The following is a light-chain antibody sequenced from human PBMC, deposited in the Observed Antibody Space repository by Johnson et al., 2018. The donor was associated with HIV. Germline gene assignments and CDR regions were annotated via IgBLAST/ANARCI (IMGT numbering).Light chain of an antibody. CDR3: GTWDNSLTAYV. CDR2: DNT. J-gene: IGLJ1*01. V-gene: IGLV1-51*01. CDR1: TSKIENNY. Sequence: QSVLTQPPSVSAAPGQKVTISCSGNTSKIENNYVSWYQQFPERAPKLLIYDNTKRPSGIPDRFSGSKSDASATLAITGLQTGDEADYYCGTWDNSLTAYVSGTGTKVT.